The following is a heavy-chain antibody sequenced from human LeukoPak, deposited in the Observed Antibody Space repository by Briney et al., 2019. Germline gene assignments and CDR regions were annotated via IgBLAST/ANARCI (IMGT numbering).Heavy chain of an antibody. J-gene: IGHJ4*02. D-gene: IGHD3-22*01. Sequence: SETLSLTCTVSGGSISSNYWSWIRQPPGKGLEWIGYIYYSGSTNYNPSLKSRVTISVDTSKNQFSLKLSSVSAADTAVYYCARLSRWSDSSGNDYWGQGTLVTVSS. CDR2: IYYSGST. CDR1: GGSISSNY. CDR3: ARLSRWSDSSGNDY. V-gene: IGHV4-59*08.